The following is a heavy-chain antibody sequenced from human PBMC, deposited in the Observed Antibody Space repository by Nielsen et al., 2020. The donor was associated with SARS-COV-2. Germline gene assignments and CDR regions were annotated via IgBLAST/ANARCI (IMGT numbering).Heavy chain of an antibody. D-gene: IGHD6-19*01. Sequence: WIRQPPGKGLEWIGYIYYSGSTNYNPSLKSRVTISVDTSKNQFSLKLSSVTAADTAVYYCARSHGIAVAGTRSYFDYWGQGTLVTVSS. V-gene: IGHV4-59*01. J-gene: IGHJ4*02. CDR2: IYYSGST. CDR3: ARSHGIAVAGTRSYFDY.